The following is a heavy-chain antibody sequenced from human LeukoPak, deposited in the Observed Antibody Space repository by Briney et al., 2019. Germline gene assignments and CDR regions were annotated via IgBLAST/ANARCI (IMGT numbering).Heavy chain of an antibody. V-gene: IGHV3-30*02. CDR1: GFTFNSYG. Sequence: GGSLRLSCAASGFTFNSYGMNWVRQAPGKGLEWVAFIQYDGSNKYYADSVKGRFTISRDNSKNTLYLQMNSLRAEDTAVYYCAKRGVTGYKEGFDYWGQGTLATVSS. CDR3: AKRGVTGYKEGFDY. CDR2: IQYDGSNK. D-gene: IGHD3-9*01. J-gene: IGHJ4*02.